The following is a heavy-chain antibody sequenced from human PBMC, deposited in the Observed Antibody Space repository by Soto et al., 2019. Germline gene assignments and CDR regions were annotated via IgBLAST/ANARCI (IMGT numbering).Heavy chain of an antibody. CDR3: AKVDGYSSGWYWYYFDY. V-gene: IGHV3-23*01. CDR1: GFTFSSYA. Sequence: EVQLLESGGGLVQPGGSLRLSCAASGFTFSSYAMSWVRQAPGKGLEWVSAISGSGGSTYYADSVKGRFTISRDNSKNTLYLQMNSLRAEDTAVYYCAKVDGYSSGWYWYYFDYWGQGTLVTVSS. CDR2: ISGSGGST. D-gene: IGHD6-19*01. J-gene: IGHJ4*02.